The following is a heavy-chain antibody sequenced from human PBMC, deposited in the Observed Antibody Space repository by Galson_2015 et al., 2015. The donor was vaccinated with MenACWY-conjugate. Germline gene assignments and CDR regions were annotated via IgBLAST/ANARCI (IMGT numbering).Heavy chain of an antibody. D-gene: IGHD2-15*01. CDR3: AKVYCSDGNCH. J-gene: IGHJ1*01. V-gene: IGHV1-69*04. Sequence: SVKVSCKASGGSLSSYAINWVRQAPGQGLEWMGRIIPVVGSANYAQRFQGRLTITADKSTGPAYMQLSSLRPEDTAVYYCAKVYCSDGNCHWCQGTRVTVSS. CDR2: IIPVVGSA. CDR1: GGSLSSYA.